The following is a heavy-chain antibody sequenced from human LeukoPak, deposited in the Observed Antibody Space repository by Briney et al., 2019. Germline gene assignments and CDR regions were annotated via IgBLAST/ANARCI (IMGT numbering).Heavy chain of an antibody. Sequence: PGGSLRLSCAASGFIFSNYEMNWVRQAQGKGLEWVSYILSSTTIYYADSVKGRFTISRDNAENSVYLQMNSLRAEDTGVYYCVRDGQFDYWGQGTLVTVSS. CDR3: VRDGQFDY. V-gene: IGHV3-48*03. CDR1: GFIFSNYE. J-gene: IGHJ4*02. CDR2: ILSSTTI.